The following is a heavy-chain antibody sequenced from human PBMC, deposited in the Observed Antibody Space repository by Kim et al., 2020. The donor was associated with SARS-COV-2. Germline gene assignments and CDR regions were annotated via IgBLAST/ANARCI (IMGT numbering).Heavy chain of an antibody. V-gene: IGHV3-23*01. Sequence: RFTISRDNSKNTLYLQMNSLRAEDTAVYYCAKGASYSGYCSGGSCYPGDYWGQGTLVTVSS. D-gene: IGHD2-15*01. CDR3: AKGASYSGYCSGGSCYPGDY. J-gene: IGHJ4*02.